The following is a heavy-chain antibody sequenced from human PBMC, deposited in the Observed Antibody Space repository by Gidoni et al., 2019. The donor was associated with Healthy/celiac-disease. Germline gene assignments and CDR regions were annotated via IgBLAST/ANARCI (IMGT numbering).Heavy chain of an antibody. D-gene: IGHD5-18*01. J-gene: IGHJ3*02. CDR1: GYSFTSYW. V-gene: IGHV5-51*01. CDR2: IYPGDSDT. CDR3: ASVDTARSNAFDI. Sequence: KRYGKGSGYSFTSYWIGWVRQMPGKGLEWMGIIYPGDSDTRYSPSFQGQVTISADKSISTAYLQWSSLKASDTAMYYCASVDTARSNAFDIWGQGTMVTVSS.